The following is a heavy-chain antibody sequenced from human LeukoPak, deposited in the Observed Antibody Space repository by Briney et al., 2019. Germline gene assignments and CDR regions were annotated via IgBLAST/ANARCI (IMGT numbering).Heavy chain of an antibody. CDR3: AKDGPQYCSTTNCLGGY. Sequence: GGSLRLSCAASGFTFSTYTMNWVRQAPGKGLEWVSYIRGSTSYTYYADSAKGRFTISRDNTKNSLYLQMNSLRAEDTAVYYCAKDGPQYCSTTNCLGGYWGQGTLVTVSS. D-gene: IGHD2-2*01. V-gene: IGHV3-21*06. J-gene: IGHJ4*02. CDR2: IRGSTSYT. CDR1: GFTFSTYT.